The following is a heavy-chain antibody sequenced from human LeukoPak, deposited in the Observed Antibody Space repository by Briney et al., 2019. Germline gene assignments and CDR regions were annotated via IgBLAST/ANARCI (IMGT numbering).Heavy chain of an antibody. CDR2: IYYSGST. V-gene: IGHV4-31*03. Sequence: SETLSLTCTVSGGSISGSSYYWSWIRQHPGKGLEWIGYIYYSGSTYYNPSLKSRVTISVDTSKNQFSLKLSSVTAADTAVYYCARDRASPEYYYYGMDVWGQGTTVTVSS. CDR3: ARDRASPEYYYYGMDV. D-gene: IGHD3-10*01. J-gene: IGHJ6*02. CDR1: GGSISGSSYY.